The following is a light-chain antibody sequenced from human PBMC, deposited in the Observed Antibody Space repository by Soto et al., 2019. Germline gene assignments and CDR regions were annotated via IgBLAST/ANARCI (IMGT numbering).Light chain of an antibody. CDR1: QSVSSF. J-gene: IGKJ5*01. CDR2: DVS. Sequence: EIVLTQSPATRSLSPGERATLSCRASQSVSSFLAWYQQKPGQAPRLLIYDVSNRATGIPARFSGSGSGTDFTLTISSLEPEHFAVYYCQQRSNWPLTFGQGTRLDTK. CDR3: QQRSNWPLT. V-gene: IGKV3-11*01.